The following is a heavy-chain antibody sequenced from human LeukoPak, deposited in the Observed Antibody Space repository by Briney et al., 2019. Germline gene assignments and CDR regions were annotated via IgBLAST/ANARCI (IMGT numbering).Heavy chain of an antibody. J-gene: IGHJ4*02. D-gene: IGHD1-1*01. Sequence: SETLSLTRTVSGYSISSTYYWGWIRQPPGKGLEWIGSIHHSGSTYYNPSLKSRVTISVDTSKKQFSMKLSSVTAADTAVYYCATCVRGTTDFDYWGQGTLVTVSS. CDR1: GYSISSTYY. V-gene: IGHV4-38-2*02. CDR2: IHHSGST. CDR3: ATCVRGTTDFDY.